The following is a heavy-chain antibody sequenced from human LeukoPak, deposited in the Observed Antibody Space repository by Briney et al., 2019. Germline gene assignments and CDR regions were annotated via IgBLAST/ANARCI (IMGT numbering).Heavy chain of an antibody. V-gene: IGHV3-15*01. CDR3: TTEDPIVVVPFDY. CDR2: IKSKTDGGTT. CDR1: GFTFSNAW. D-gene: IGHD2-21*01. Sequence: GGSLRLSCAASGFTFSNAWMSWVRQAPGKGLEWVGRIKSKTDGGTTDYAAPVKGRFTISRDDSKNTLYLQTNSLKTEDTAVYYCTTEDPIVVVPFDYWGQGTLVTVSS. J-gene: IGHJ4*02.